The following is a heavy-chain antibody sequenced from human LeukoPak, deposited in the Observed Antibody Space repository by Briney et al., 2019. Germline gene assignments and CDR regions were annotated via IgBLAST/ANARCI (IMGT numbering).Heavy chain of an antibody. J-gene: IGHJ4*02. Sequence: VASVKVSCKASGYTFTGYYMHWVRQAPGQGLEWMGWINPNSGDTNYAQKFQGRVTMTRDTSISTAYMELSRLRSDDTAVYYCARDPPLIAVAGTGTDYWGQGTLVTVSS. CDR1: GYTFTGYY. CDR2: INPNSGDT. CDR3: ARDPPLIAVAGTGTDY. D-gene: IGHD6-19*01. V-gene: IGHV1-2*02.